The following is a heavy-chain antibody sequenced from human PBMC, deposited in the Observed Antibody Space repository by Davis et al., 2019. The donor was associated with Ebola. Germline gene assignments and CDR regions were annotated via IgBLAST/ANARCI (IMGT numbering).Heavy chain of an antibody. V-gene: IGHV1-69*04. J-gene: IGHJ5*02. CDR3: TRGRTVAGTRGLSWFDP. Sequence: AASVKVSCKASGGTFSSYAISWVRQAPGQGLEWMGRIIPILGIANYAQKFQGRVTITADESTSTAYMELSSLRSEDTAVYYCTRGRTVAGTRGLSWFDPWGQGTLVTVSS. CDR1: GGTFSSYA. D-gene: IGHD6-19*01. CDR2: IIPILGIA.